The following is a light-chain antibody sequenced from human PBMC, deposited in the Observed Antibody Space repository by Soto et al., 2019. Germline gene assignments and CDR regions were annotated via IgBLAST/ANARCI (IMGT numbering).Light chain of an antibody. V-gene: IGLV2-8*01. CDR1: SSDIGGYNY. CDR2: EVN. J-gene: IGLJ1*01. CDR3: SSYAGSNNYV. Sequence: QSALTQPPSASGSPGQSVTISCNGTSSDIGGYNYVSWYQQHPGNGPKLMIYEVNKRPSGVPDRFSGSKSGNTASLTVAGLQAEDEADYYCSSYAGSNNYVFGTGTKVTVL.